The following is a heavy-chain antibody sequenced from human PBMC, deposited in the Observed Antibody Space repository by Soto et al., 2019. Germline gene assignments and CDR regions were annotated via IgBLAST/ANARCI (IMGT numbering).Heavy chain of an antibody. Sequence: SETLSLTCAVSGGSITSLDFYWAWIRQPPGKGLEWMGSFSYTGNTYYNPSLKSRVTISVDTSKNQFSLNLTSVIAADTAAYYCARRVRNTWGAFDFWGQGTMVTV. J-gene: IGHJ3*01. CDR3: ARRVRNTWGAFDF. CDR2: FSYTGNT. CDR1: GGSITSLDFY. V-gene: IGHV4-39*01. D-gene: IGHD7-27*01.